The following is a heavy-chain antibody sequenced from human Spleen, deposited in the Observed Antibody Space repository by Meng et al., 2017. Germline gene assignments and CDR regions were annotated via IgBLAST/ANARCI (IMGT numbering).Heavy chain of an antibody. CDR2: IYWDDDK. CDR3: AHRLYGDYYFDY. CDR1: GVLLSTSGVG. V-gene: IGHV2-5*02. Sequence: ITLKEACPTLVKPTQTLTLTCTFSGVLLSTSGVGVGWIRQPPGKALECLALIYWDDDKRYSPSLKSRLTITKDTSKNQVVLTMTNMDPVDTATYYCAHRLYGDYYFDYWGQGTLVTVSS. D-gene: IGHD4-17*01. J-gene: IGHJ4*02.